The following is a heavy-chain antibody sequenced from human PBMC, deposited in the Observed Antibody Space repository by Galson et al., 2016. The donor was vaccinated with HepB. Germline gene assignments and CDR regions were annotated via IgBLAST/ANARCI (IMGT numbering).Heavy chain of an antibody. CDR1: GGSFSNNA. CDR3: ARGTSGYSAYL. D-gene: IGHD5-12*01. J-gene: IGHJ5*02. Sequence: SVKVSCKASGGSFSNNAFSWVRQAPGEGLEWMGGIIPMFDAPNYAQKFQGTVTITADESTSTAYVELSSLRSEDTAVYYCARGTSGYSAYLWGRGTLVTVSS. CDR2: IIPMFDAP. V-gene: IGHV1-69*13.